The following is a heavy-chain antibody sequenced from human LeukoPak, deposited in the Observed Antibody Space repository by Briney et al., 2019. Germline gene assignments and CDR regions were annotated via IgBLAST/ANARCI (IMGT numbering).Heavy chain of an antibody. Sequence: SETLSLTCTVSGYSMSSGYYWGWIRQPPGKGLQWIGSIFHSGNSYYNPSLKSRVPISVDTSKNPFSLKVNSVTAADTAVYYCARLNAWWDILTGYYKAIFDYWGQGTLVTVSS. V-gene: IGHV4-38-2*02. D-gene: IGHD3-9*01. CDR1: GYSMSSGYY. CDR3: ARLNAWWDILTGYYKAIFDY. J-gene: IGHJ4*02. CDR2: IFHSGNS.